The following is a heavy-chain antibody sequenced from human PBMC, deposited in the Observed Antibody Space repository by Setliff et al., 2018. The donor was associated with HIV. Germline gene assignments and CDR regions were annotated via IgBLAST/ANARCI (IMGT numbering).Heavy chain of an antibody. CDR1: GYSFTTYW. CDR2: IFPDDSDT. J-gene: IGHJ6*03. V-gene: IGHV5-51*01. Sequence: GESLKISCKASGYSFTTYWIGWVRQTPGKGLEWVGVIFPDDSDTRYSPSFQGQVTISADKSITTAYLQWSSLRASDTATYYCTKHPLRPGIAGYFYYIDAWGTGTTVTVSS. D-gene: IGHD2-21*01. CDR3: TKHPLRPGIAGYFYYIDA.